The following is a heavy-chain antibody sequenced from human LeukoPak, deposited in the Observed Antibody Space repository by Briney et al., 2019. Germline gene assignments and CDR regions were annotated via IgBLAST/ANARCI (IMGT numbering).Heavy chain of an antibody. J-gene: IGHJ4*02. CDR1: GFTFSSYW. CDR2: IKQDRSEK. V-gene: IGHV3-7*01. D-gene: IGHD3-3*01. CDR3: ARAGGNYDFWSGFSRQPSGVFDY. Sequence: GGSLRLSCAASGFTFSSYWMSWVRQAPGKGLEWVANIKQDRSEKYYVDSVKGRFTISRDNAKNSLYLQMNSLRAEDTAVYYCARAGGNYDFWSGFSRQPSGVFDYWGQGTLVTVSS.